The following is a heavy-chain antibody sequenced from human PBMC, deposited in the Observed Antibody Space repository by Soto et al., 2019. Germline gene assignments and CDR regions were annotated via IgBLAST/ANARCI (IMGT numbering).Heavy chain of an antibody. CDR2: IYHSGST. V-gene: IGHV4-59*12. CDR3: ARLAYSGSHFRSFDP. Sequence: SETLSLTCTVSGGPISSYYWSWIRQPPGKGLEWIGYIYHSGSTNYNPSLKSRVTISVDRYKNQCSLKLSSVTAADTASYDGARLAYSGSHFRSFDPWARGTLVTASS. D-gene: IGHD1-26*01. J-gene: IGHJ5*02. CDR1: GGPISSYY.